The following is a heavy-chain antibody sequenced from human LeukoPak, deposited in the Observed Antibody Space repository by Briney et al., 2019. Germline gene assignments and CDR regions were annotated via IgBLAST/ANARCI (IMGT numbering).Heavy chain of an antibody. D-gene: IGHD6-25*01. CDR3: ARDPGFSAFDI. CDR1: GFTFSRSW. V-gene: IGHV3-7*01. CDR2: INQDGSVK. Sequence: GGSPRLSCAASGFTFSRSWMTWVRQAPGKGLEFVANINQDGSVKNYVDFVRGRFTISRDNAKNSLYLQMNSLRAENTAVYYCARDPGFSAFDIWGQGTMVTVSS. J-gene: IGHJ3*02.